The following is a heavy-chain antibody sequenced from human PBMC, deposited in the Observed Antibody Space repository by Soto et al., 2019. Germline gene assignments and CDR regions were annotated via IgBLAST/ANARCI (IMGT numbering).Heavy chain of an antibody. Sequence: ASVKVSCKAPVATFSSYLCSWLRQAPGQRLAWMGGIIPIFGTANYAQKFQGRVTITADESTSTAYKELSSLRSEETAVYYCARLVRDEKDYGGENSKSPLSDYWGQGTLVTVSS. CDR3: ARLVRDEKDYGGENSKSPLSDY. CDR1: VATFSSYL. CDR2: IIPIFGTA. D-gene: IGHD4-17*01. J-gene: IGHJ4*02. V-gene: IGHV1-69*13.